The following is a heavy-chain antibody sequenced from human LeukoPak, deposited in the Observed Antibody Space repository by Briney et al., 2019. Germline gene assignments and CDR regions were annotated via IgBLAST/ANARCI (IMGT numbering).Heavy chain of an antibody. CDR1: GGTFSSYA. D-gene: IGHD4-17*01. CDR3: ARDLNYGDYPTGFN. CDR2: IIPIFGTA. V-gene: IGHV1-69*13. J-gene: IGHJ4*02. Sequence: ASVEVSCKASGGTFSSYAISWVRQAPGQGLEWMGGIIPIFGTANYAQKFQGRVTITADESTSTAYMELSSLRSEDTAVYYCARDLNYGDYPTGFNWGQGTLVTVSS.